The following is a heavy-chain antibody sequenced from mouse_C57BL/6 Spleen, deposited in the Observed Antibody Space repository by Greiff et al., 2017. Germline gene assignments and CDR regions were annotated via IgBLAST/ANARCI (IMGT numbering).Heavy chain of an antibody. CDR3: VKGGIYYGYDEGMDY. Sequence: EVKLMESGGGLVKPGGSLKLSCAASGFTFSDYGMHWVRQAPEKGLEWVAYISSGSSTIYYADTVKGRFTISRDNAKNTLFLQMTSLRSEDTAMYYCVKGGIYYGYDEGMDYWGQGTSVTVSS. V-gene: IGHV5-17*01. D-gene: IGHD2-2*01. CDR1: GFTFSDYG. CDR2: ISSGSSTI. J-gene: IGHJ4*01.